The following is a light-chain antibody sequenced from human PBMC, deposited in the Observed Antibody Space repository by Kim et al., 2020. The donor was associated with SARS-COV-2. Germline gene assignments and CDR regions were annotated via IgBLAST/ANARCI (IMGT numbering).Light chain of an antibody. CDR1: SLRSYY. V-gene: IGLV3-19*01. CDR2: GKN. CDR3: NSRDSNDNVV. J-gene: IGLJ2*01. Sequence: VAVGQTVRITCKGDSLRSYYATWYQQKPGQAPILVIYGKNNRPSEIPDRFSGSSSGNTASLTITGTQAGDEADYYCNSRDSNDNVVFGGGTQLTVL.